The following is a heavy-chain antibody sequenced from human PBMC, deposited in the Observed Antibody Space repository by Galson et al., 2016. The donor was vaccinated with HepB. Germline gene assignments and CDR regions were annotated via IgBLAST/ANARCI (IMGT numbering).Heavy chain of an antibody. V-gene: IGHV3-23*01. Sequence: LRLSCAASGFTFSSYAMNWVRQAPGKGLEWVSAIINSGYSTQYADSVKGRFTISRDNSKNTLYLQMTSLRAEDTAVYYCAKCLWIRGVYPFDPWGQGTLVTVSS. D-gene: IGHD3-10*01. CDR1: GFTFSSYA. CDR2: IINSGYST. CDR3: AKCLWIRGVYPFDP. J-gene: IGHJ5*02.